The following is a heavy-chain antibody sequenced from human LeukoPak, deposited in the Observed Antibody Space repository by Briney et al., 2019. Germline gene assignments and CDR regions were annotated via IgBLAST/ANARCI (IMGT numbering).Heavy chain of an antibody. CDR1: GFTFSSYS. V-gene: IGHV3-21*01. D-gene: IGHD6-13*01. Sequence: GGSLRLSCAASGFTFSSYSMNWVRQAPGKGLEWVSSISSSSSYIYYADSLKGRFTISRDNAKNSLFLQMNSLRVEDTAVYYCARFEAAAGLFDYWGQGTLVTVSS. CDR2: ISSSSSYI. CDR3: ARFEAAAGLFDY. J-gene: IGHJ4*02.